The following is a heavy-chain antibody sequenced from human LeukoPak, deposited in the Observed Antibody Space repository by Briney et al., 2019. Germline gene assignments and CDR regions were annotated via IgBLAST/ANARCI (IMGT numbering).Heavy chain of an antibody. CDR2: IHPDSSAT. J-gene: IGHJ4*02. V-gene: IGHV1-2*02. CDR3: VRENWHYDY. CDR1: GYAFNVYY. D-gene: IGHD1-7*01. Sequence: ASVKVSCKASGYAFNVYYIHWVRQAPGQGLEWMGWIHPDSSATNYAQKFQGRVTLTRDRSITTLYMELSSLRSDDTAIYYCVRENWHYDYWGQGTQATVSS.